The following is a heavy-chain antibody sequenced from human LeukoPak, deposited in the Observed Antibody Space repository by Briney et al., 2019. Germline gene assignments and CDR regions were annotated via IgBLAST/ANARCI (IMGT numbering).Heavy chain of an antibody. D-gene: IGHD3-10*01. CDR1: GGSISSGGYS. CDR3: ARDRHMVRGSSWFDP. V-gene: IGHV4-30-2*01. J-gene: IGHJ5*02. CDR2: IYHSGST. Sequence: SQTLSLTCAVSGGSISSGGYSWSWIRQPPGKGLEWIGYIYHSGSTYYNPSLKSRVTISVDRSKNQYSLKLSSVTAADPAVYYCARDRHMVRGSSWFDPCGQGTLVTVSS.